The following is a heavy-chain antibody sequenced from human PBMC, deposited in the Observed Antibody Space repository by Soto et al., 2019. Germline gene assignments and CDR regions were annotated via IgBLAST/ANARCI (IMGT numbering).Heavy chain of an antibody. Sequence: QVQLQESGPGLVKPSQTLSLTCTVSGGSISSGGYYWSWIRQHPGKGLEWIGYIYYSGSTYYNPSLKSRVTISVDTSKSQFSLKLSSVTAADTALYYCAGENGDYESLAFDIWGQGTMVTVSS. V-gene: IGHV4-31*03. J-gene: IGHJ3*02. D-gene: IGHD4-17*01. CDR3: AGENGDYESLAFDI. CDR2: IYYSGST. CDR1: GGSISSGGYY.